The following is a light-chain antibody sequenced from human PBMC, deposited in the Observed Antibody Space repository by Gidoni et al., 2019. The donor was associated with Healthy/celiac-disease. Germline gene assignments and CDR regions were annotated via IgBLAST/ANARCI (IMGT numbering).Light chain of an antibody. V-gene: IGKV3-15*01. Sequence: EIVMTHTPATLSVSPGERATLSCRAKQSVSSNLAWYQQKPGQAPRLLIYGASTRATGIPARYSGSGSGTEFTLTISSLQSEDCAVYYCQQYNNWPALTFXGXTKVEIK. CDR3: QQYNNWPALT. CDR2: GAS. J-gene: IGKJ4*01. CDR1: QSVSSN.